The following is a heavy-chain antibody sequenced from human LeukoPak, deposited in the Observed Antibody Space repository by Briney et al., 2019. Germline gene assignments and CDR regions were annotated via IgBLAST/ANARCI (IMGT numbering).Heavy chain of an antibody. V-gene: IGHV4-39*07. D-gene: IGHD6-19*01. CDR1: GGSISSSSYY. J-gene: IGHJ6*03. CDR3: ARVEYSSGWYYYMDV. CDR2: IYYSGST. Sequence: PSETLSLTCTVSGGSISSSSYYWGWIRQPPGKGLEWIGSIYYSGSTYYNPSLENRVTISVDTSKNQFSLKLSSVTAADTAVYYCARVEYSSGWYYYMDVWGKGTTVTVSS.